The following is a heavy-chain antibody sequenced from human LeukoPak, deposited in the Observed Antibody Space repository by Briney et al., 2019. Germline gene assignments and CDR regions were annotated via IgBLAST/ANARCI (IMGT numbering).Heavy chain of an antibody. CDR3: ARDYLDSSGAHYDY. J-gene: IGHJ4*02. Sequence: GGSLRLSCAASGFTFSNYWMSWVRQAPGKGRECVANIKGESEKRYVDSVKGRFTISRDNAKNSLYLQMNSLRVEDTAMYYCARDYLDSSGAHYDYWGQGTLVTVSS. D-gene: IGHD3-22*01. V-gene: IGHV3-7*01. CDR1: GFTFSNYW. CDR2: IKGESEK.